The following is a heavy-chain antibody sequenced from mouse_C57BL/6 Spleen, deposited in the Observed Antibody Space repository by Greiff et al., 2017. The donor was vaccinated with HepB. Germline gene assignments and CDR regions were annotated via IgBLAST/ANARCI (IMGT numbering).Heavy chain of an antibody. D-gene: IGHD1-1*01. V-gene: IGHV1-15*01. CDR1: GYTFTDYE. CDR2: IDPETGGT. Sequence: QVQLQQPGAELVRPGASVTLSCKASGYTFTDYEMHWVKQTPVHGLEWIGAIDPETGGTAYNQKFKGKAILTADKSSSTAYMELRSLTSEDSAVYYCTRDYGSSPYYAMDYWGQGTSVTVSS. CDR3: TRDYGSSPYYAMDY. J-gene: IGHJ4*01.